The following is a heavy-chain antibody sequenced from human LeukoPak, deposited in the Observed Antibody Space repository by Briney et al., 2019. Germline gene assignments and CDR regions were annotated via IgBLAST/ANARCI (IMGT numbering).Heavy chain of an antibody. Sequence: ASVKVSCKAFGYTFTSYDINWVRQATGQGLEWMGWMNPNSGNTGYAQKFQGRVTITRNTSISTAYMELSSLRSEDTAVYYCARGPPDVVVPAAMVSYYYYMDVWGKGTTVTVSS. CDR1: GYTFTSYD. D-gene: IGHD2-2*01. CDR2: MNPNSGNT. J-gene: IGHJ6*03. CDR3: ARGPPDVVVPAAMVSYYYYMDV. V-gene: IGHV1-8*03.